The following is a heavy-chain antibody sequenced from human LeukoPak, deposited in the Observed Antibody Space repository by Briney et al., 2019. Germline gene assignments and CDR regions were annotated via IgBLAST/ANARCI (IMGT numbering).Heavy chain of an antibody. J-gene: IGHJ6*03. CDR3: ARGVVVPAAISYYYYMDV. CDR2: IIPIFGTA. CDR1: GGTFSSYA. Sequence: SEKVSCKASGGTFSSYAISWVRQAPGQGLEWMGGIIPIFGTANYAQKFQGRVTITADESTSTAYMELSSLRSEDTAVYYCARGVVVPAAISYYYYMDVWGKGTTVTVSS. D-gene: IGHD2-2*02. V-gene: IGHV1-69*01.